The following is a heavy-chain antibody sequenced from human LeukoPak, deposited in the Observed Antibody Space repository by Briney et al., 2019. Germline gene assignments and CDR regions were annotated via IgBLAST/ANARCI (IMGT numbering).Heavy chain of an antibody. CDR2: INTNTGNP. CDR3: ARPGYSYGFPVDY. D-gene: IGHD5-18*01. J-gene: IGHJ4*02. V-gene: IGHV7-4-1*02. Sequence: ASVKVSCKASGYTFTSYAMHWVRQAPGQGLESMGWINTNTGNPTYAQGFTGRFVFSLDTSVSTAYLQISSLKAEDTAVYYCARPGYSYGFPVDYWGQGTLVTVSS. CDR1: GYTFTSYA.